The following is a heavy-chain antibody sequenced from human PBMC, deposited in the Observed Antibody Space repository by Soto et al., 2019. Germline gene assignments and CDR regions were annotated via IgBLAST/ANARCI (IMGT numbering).Heavy chain of an antibody. Sequence: QVRLEESGGGVVQPGRSLRLSCVTSGFTFSGFGMHWVRQAPGKGLEWVAVISSDGRKELYIDSVKGRFTVSRDNSKNIFYLEMNSLRVEDTATYHCARVQLAGGWGLDVCGQGTTVTVTS. V-gene: IGHV3-30*06. CDR3: ARVQLAGGWGLDV. CDR1: GFTFSGFG. CDR2: ISSDGRKE. J-gene: IGHJ6*02. D-gene: IGHD1-1*01.